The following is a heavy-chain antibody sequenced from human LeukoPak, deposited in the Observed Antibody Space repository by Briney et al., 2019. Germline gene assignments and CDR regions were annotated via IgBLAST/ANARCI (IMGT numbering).Heavy chain of an antibody. D-gene: IGHD3-22*01. Sequence: PGGSLRLSCAAPGFIFYDFYMSWIPQAPGKGLKWIIYISNGGDTTYYAASVRGRFTISRDNADNSVSLQLESLRDEDTGIYYCARGLKYYHDSSGYYGGDYWGQGTPVTVSS. CDR1: GFIFYDFY. J-gene: IGHJ4*02. V-gene: IGHV3-11*01. CDR2: ISNGGDTT. CDR3: ARGLKYYHDSSGYYGGDY.